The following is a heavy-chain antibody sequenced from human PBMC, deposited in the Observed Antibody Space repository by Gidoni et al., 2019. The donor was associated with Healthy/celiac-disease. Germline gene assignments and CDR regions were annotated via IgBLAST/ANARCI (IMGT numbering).Heavy chain of an antibody. Sequence: EVQLVQSGAEVKKLGESLKSYCKCFGYSFTSYLIGWVRQLPGKGLEWMGNIYPGDSDTRYSPSFQGQVCISADKSISTAYLQWSSLKASDTAVYYCARHLWGFDYWGQGTLVTVSA. CDR2: IYPGDSDT. V-gene: IGHV5-51*01. CDR1: GYSFTSYL. J-gene: IGHJ4*02. D-gene: IGHD7-27*01. CDR3: ARHLWGFDY.